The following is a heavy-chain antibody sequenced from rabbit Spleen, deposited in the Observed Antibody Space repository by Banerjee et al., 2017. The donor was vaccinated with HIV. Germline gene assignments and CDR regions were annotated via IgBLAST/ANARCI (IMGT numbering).Heavy chain of an antibody. CDR2: IDTNDGDT. CDR3: ARDTSSSFSSYGMDL. V-gene: IGHV1S45*01. Sequence: EESGGGLVKPGGTLTLTCTVSGFSFSSNWICWVRQAPGKGLEWIACIDTNDGDTDYANWPKGRFTISKTSSTTVTLQMTSLTAADTATYFCARDTSSSFSSYGMDLWGPGTLVTVS. D-gene: IGHD1-1*01. CDR1: GFSFSSNW. J-gene: IGHJ6*01.